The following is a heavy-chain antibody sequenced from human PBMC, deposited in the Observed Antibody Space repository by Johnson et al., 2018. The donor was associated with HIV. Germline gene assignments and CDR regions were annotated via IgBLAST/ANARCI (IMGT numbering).Heavy chain of an antibody. Sequence: YANSVKGRFTISRDNSKNTLYLQMGSLRAEDMAVYYCARARITMVRGAKNDAFDIWGQGTVVTVSS. CDR3: ARARITMVRGAKNDAFDI. V-gene: IGHV3-64*01. D-gene: IGHD3-10*01. J-gene: IGHJ3*02.